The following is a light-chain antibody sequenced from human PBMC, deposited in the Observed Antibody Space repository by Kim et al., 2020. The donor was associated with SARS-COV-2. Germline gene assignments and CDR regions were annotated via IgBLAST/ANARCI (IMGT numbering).Light chain of an antibody. Sequence: DIQMTQSPSSLSASVGDRVTITCRTSQIINSYLNWYQQKPGKAPKLLIYAASSLRNGVPRRFSGSGSGRDFTLTISSLQPDDFATYYCQHSFSAPFSFGQGTKLEI. CDR2: AAS. V-gene: IGKV1-39*01. CDR3: QHSFSAPFS. CDR1: QIINSY. J-gene: IGKJ2*01.